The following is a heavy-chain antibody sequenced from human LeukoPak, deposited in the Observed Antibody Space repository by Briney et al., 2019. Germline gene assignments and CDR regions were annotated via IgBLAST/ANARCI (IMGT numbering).Heavy chain of an antibody. CDR2: INHSGST. V-gene: IGHV4-34*01. J-gene: IGHJ4*02. D-gene: IGHD3-22*01. CDR1: GGSFSGYY. CDR3: ARSETYYYDSSGYYLYDY. Sequence: SETLSLTCAVYGGSFSGYYWSWIRQPPGKGLEWIGEINHSGSTNYNPSLKSRVTMSVDTSKNLFSLKLSSVTGADTAVHYCARSETYYYDSSGYYLYDYWGQGTLVTVSS.